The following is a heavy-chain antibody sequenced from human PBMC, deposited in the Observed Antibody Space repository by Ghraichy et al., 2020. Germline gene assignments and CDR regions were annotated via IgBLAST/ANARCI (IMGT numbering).Heavy chain of an antibody. CDR3: ARDLRRGSGIAYSSN. J-gene: IGHJ4*02. CDR1: GFTFSDYF. D-gene: IGHD3-10*01. Sequence: GGSLRLSCAASGFTFSDYFMNWIRQAPGKGLEWVSYIDSSSEYTNYADSVRGRFTVSRDNANKSLFLQMNSLRVDDTAIYYCARDLRRGSGIAYSSNWGQGVLVTVSS. CDR2: IDSSSEYT. V-gene: IGHV3-11*06.